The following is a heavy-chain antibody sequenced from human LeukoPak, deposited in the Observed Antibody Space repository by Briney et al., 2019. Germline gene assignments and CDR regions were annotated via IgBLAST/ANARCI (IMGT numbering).Heavy chain of an antibody. CDR3: AKDRRSNGD. D-gene: IGHD4-17*01. CDR1: GFTFSDYY. CDR2: ISGSGSHT. V-gene: IGHV3-11*06. J-gene: IGHJ4*02. Sequence: GGSLRLSCAASGFTFSDYYMSWIRQAPGKGLEWLSYISGSGSHTTYADSVRGRFTISRDNAENSLSLQVNSLRADDTAVYYCAKDRRSNGDWGQGTLVTVSS.